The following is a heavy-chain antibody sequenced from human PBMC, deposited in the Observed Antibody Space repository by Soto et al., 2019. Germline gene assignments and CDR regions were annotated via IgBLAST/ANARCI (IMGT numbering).Heavy chain of an antibody. J-gene: IGHJ4*02. CDR1: GGSISSGGYS. CDR2: IYHSGST. V-gene: IGHV4-30-2*01. CDR3: ARSRNGGPAPY. Sequence: SETLSLTCAVSGGSISSGGYSWSWILQPPGKGLEWIGYIYHSGSTYYNPSLKSRVTISVDRSKNQFSLKLSSVTAADTAVYYCARSRNGGPAPYWGQGTLVTVSS. D-gene: IGHD2-15*01.